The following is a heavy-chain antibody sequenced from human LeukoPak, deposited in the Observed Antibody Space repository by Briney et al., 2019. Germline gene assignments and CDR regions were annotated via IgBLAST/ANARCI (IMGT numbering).Heavy chain of an antibody. V-gene: IGHV3-74*01. Sequence: GGSLRFSCAASGFTFSSYWMHWVRQAPGKGLVWVSRINSDGSSTSYADSVKGRFTISRDNAKNTLYLQMNSLRAEDTAVYYRAREWVYCSGGSCSGVGMDVWGQGTTVTVSS. J-gene: IGHJ6*02. CDR3: AREWVYCSGGSCSGVGMDV. D-gene: IGHD2-15*01. CDR1: GFTFSSYW. CDR2: INSDGSST.